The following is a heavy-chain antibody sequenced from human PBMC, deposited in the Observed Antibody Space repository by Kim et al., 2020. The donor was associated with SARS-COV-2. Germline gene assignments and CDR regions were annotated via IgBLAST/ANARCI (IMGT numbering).Heavy chain of an antibody. J-gene: IGHJ4*02. CDR3: AIHYDFWSGYCFDY. V-gene: IGHV4-39*07. D-gene: IGHD3-3*01. Sequence: YTPSLKSRVLISIDTSKNQFSHKMNSLTAADTALYYCAIHYDFWSGYCFDYWGQGALVTVSS.